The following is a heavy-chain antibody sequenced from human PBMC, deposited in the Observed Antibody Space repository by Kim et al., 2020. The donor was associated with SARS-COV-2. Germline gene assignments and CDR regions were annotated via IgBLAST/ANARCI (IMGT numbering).Heavy chain of an antibody. V-gene: IGHV4-4*02. D-gene: IGHD2-2*01. CDR3: ATARSSSPNPDSDP. Sequence: SETLSLTCTVSGDSISSGHWWNWVRQPPGKGLEWIGEMHHTGSTNYKPSLKSRVTISIDKSNNQFSLRLRSVTAADTAMYYCATARSSSPNPDSDPWGQGILVTVSS. J-gene: IGHJ5*02. CDR2: MHHTGST. CDR1: GDSISSGHW.